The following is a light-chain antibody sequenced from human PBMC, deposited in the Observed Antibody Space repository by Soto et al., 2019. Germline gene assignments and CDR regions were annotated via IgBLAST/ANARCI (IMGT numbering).Light chain of an antibody. CDR1: QSIRDY. Sequence: EIVLTQSPDTLSLSPGERATLSCRASQSIRDYLAWYQQKPGQAPRLLIYDASNRATGIPARFSGSGSGTDFTLTISSLEPEDFAVYYCQQRDSWPPTFGQGTKLEIK. CDR2: DAS. J-gene: IGKJ2*01. CDR3: QQRDSWPPT. V-gene: IGKV3-11*01.